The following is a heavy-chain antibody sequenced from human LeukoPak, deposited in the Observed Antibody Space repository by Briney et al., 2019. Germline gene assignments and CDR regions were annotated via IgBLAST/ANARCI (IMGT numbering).Heavy chain of an antibody. V-gene: IGHV4-34*01. J-gene: IGHJ6*03. D-gene: IGHD2-15*01. CDR1: GGSFSGYY. Sequence: SETLSLSCAVYGGSFSGYYWSWIRQPPGKGLEWIGEINHSGSTNYNPSLKSRVTISVDTSKNQFSLKLSSVTAADTAVYYCARGTPEYCSGGSCYYPPSFYYYMDVWGKGTTVTVSS. CDR2: INHSGST. CDR3: ARGTPEYCSGGSCYYPPSFYYYMDV.